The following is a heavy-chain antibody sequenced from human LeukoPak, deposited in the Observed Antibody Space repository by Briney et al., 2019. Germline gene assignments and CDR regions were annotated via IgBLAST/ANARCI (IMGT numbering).Heavy chain of an antibody. CDR3: AKDRGAAYCGGDCSYNWFDP. J-gene: IGHJ5*02. CDR1: GFTFTRYG. Sequence: PGGSLRLSCVSSGFTFTRYGMHWVRQAPGKGLEWVAVISYDGSNKYYADSVKGRFTISRDNSKNTLYLQMNSLRAEDTAVYYCAKDRGAAYCGGDCSYNWFDPWGQGTLVTVSS. V-gene: IGHV3-30*18. D-gene: IGHD2-21*02. CDR2: ISYDGSNK.